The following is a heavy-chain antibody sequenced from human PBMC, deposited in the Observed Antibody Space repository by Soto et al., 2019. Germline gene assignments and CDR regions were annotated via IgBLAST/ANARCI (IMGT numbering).Heavy chain of an antibody. J-gene: IGHJ4*02. CDR3: ARGYGGNPSKYYCHY. Sequence: QVQLVQSGAEVKKPGSSVKVSCKASGGTFSSYAISWVRQAPGQGLEWMGGVIPIFGTANDAQKLQGRVTIPADESTSTAYMELSSLRSEDTAVNYCARGYGGNPSKYYCHYLVQETQITVSS. D-gene: IGHD4-17*01. V-gene: IGHV1-69*01. CDR2: VIPIFGTA. CDR1: GGTFSSYA.